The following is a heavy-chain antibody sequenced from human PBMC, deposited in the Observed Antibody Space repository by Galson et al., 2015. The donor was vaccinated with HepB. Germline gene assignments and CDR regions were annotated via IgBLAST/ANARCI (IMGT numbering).Heavy chain of an antibody. J-gene: IGHJ4*02. CDR1: GDSVSSHSAA. Sequence: CAISGDSVSSHSAAWNWTRQSPSRGLEWLGRTYYRSKWYNNYAVSVKSRITINPDTTKNQFSLQLNSVTPEDTAVYYCTRGDLEMTYWGQGTLVTVSS. D-gene: IGHD1-1*01. CDR3: TRGDLEMTY. V-gene: IGHV6-1*01. CDR2: TYYRSKWYN.